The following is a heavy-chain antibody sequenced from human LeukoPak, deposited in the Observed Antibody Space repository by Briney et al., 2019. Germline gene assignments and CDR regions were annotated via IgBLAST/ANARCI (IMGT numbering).Heavy chain of an antibody. V-gene: IGHV3-48*03. D-gene: IGHD3-10*01. Sequence: GGSLRLSCAASGFTFSSYEMNWVRQAPGKGLEWVSYISTSGSPIYYADSVKGRFTISRDNAKNSLYLQMNSLRAEDTAVYYCAREQAGWVRGVPAYNYYMDVWGKGTTVTISS. J-gene: IGHJ6*03. CDR2: ISTSGSPI. CDR1: GFTFSSYE. CDR3: AREQAGWVRGVPAYNYYMDV.